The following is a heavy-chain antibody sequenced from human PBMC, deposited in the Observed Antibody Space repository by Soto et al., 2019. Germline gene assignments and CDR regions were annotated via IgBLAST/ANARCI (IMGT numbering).Heavy chain of an antibody. CDR3: ARTRYGVNVAH. CDR1: GYTFTSYD. CDR2: MNPNSGNT. V-gene: IGHV1-8*01. D-gene: IGHD4-17*01. Sequence: QVQLVQSGAEVKKPGASVKVSCKASGYTFTSYDINWVRQAPGQGLEWMGWMNPNSGNTGYAQKFQGRVTMSRHTSMITAYMALSSLRSEDTAVYYWARTRYGVNVAHLGQATLVNVS. J-gene: IGHJ4*02.